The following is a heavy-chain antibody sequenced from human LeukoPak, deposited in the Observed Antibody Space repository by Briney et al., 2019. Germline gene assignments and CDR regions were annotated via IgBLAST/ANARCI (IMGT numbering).Heavy chain of an antibody. J-gene: IGHJ5*02. V-gene: IGHV3-21*01. D-gene: IGHD3-10*01. CDR3: ARGVWFGDFGWFDP. Sequence: GGSLRLSCAASGFTFSSYSMSWVRQAPGKGLEWVSSISSSSSYIYYADSVKGRFTISRDNAKNSLYLQMNSLRAEDTAVYYCARGVWFGDFGWFDPWGQGTLVTVSS. CDR2: ISSSSSYI. CDR1: GFTFSSYS.